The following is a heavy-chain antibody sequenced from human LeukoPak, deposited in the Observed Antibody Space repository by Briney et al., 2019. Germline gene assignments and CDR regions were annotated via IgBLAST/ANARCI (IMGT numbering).Heavy chain of an antibody. CDR3: ARGGAAANTWYFQQ. Sequence: SQTLCLTCTVSGGSISSGSYYWSWIRQPAGKGLEWIGRMYTSGSTNYNPSLKSRVTISVDTSKNQFSLKLSSVTAADTGVYYCARGGAAANTWYFQQWGQGSLVTVSS. CDR2: MYTSGST. D-gene: IGHD6-13*01. V-gene: IGHV4-61*02. J-gene: IGHJ1*01. CDR1: GGSISSGSYY.